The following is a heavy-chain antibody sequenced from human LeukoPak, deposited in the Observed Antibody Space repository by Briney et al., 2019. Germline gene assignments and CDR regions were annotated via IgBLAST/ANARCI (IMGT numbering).Heavy chain of an antibody. V-gene: IGHV3-66*01. J-gene: IGHJ3*02. Sequence: PGGSLRLSCAASGFTVSSNYMSWVRQAPGKGLEWVSVIYSGGSTYYADSVKGRFTISRDNSKNTLYLQMNSLRVEDTAVYYCARVRFGDSAFDIWGQGTMVIVSS. CDR3: ARVRFGDSAFDI. CDR1: GFTVSSNY. D-gene: IGHD3-10*01. CDR2: IYSGGST.